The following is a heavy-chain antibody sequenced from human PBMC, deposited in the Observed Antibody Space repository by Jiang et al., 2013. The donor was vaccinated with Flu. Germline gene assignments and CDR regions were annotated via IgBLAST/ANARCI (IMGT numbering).Heavy chain of an antibody. Sequence: GPGLVKPSETLSLTCTVSGGSISSYYWSWIRQPPGKGLEWIGHIYYSGSTNYNSSLKSRVTISVDTSKNQFSLKLSSVTAADTAVYYCARRYCSSGNCYSGFDYWGQGTLVTVSS. D-gene: IGHD2-15*01. V-gene: IGHV4-59*08. CDR1: GGSISSYY. CDR2: IYYSGST. CDR3: ARRYCSSGNCYSGFDY. J-gene: IGHJ4*02.